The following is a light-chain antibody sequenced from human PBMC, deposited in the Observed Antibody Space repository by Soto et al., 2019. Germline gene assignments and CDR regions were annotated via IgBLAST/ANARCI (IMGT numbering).Light chain of an antibody. J-gene: IGLJ1*01. CDR1: SSDVGGYDS. V-gene: IGLV2-14*01. CDR3: SSYTSGSSDV. CDR2: GVS. Sequence: QSVLTQPASVSGSPGQSIAISCTGTSSDVGGYDSVCWYQQHPGKAPKLIIFGVSNRPSGVSNRFSGSKSGNTASLTISGLQAEDEADYYCSSYTSGSSDVFGTGTKLTVL.